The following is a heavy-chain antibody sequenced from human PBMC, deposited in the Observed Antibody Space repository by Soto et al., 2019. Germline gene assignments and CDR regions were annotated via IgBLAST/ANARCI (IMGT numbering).Heavy chain of an antibody. CDR1: GFTFSSYW. D-gene: IGHD5-18*01. V-gene: IGHV3-74*01. Sequence: EVQLVESGGGLVQPGGSLRLSCAASGFTFSSYWMHWVRQAPGKGLVWVSRINSDGSSTSYADSVKGRFTISRDNAKNSRYLQMNSLRAEDTAVYYCARVGWDTAMVFDAFDIWGQGTMVTVSS. CDR2: INSDGSST. CDR3: ARVGWDTAMVFDAFDI. J-gene: IGHJ3*02.